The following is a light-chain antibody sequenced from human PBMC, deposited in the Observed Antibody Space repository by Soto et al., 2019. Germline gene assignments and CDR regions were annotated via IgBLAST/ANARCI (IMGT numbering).Light chain of an antibody. CDR2: GNT. CDR1: SSSIGAGYD. J-gene: IGLJ2*01. V-gene: IGLV1-40*01. CDR3: LSFDSSLSVV. Sequence: QAVVTQPTSVSGAPGQRVTISCTGSSSSIGAGYDVHWYQQLPGRAPKLLIYGNTNRPSGVPDRFSGSKSGTSASLAITGLQAEDEADYYCLSFDSSLSVVFGGGTQLTVL.